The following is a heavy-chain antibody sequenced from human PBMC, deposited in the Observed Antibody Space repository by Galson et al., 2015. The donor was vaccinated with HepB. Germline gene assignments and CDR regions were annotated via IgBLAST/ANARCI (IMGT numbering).Heavy chain of an antibody. V-gene: IGHV5-51*01. J-gene: IGHJ3*02. CDR1: GSSFPSYW. Sequence: QSGAEVTKPGESLKISCKGSGSSFPSYWIGWVRQMPGKGLEWMGIIYPGDSDTRYSPSFQGQVTISADKSISTAYLQWSSLKASDTAMYYCARHAYSSSWDDAFDIWGQGTMVTVSS. CDR3: ARHAYSSSWDDAFDI. CDR2: IYPGDSDT. D-gene: IGHD6-13*01.